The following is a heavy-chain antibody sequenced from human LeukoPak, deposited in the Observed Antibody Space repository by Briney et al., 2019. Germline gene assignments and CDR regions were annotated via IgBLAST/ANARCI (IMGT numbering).Heavy chain of an antibody. V-gene: IGHV1-2*02. Sequence: GASVKVSCKASGYTFTGYYMHWVRQAPGQGLEWMGWINPNSGGTNYAQKFQGRVTMTRDTSISTAYMEPSRLRSDDTAVYYCARDALRFLEWSVNFDYWGQGTLVTVSS. CDR3: ARDALRFLEWSVNFDY. D-gene: IGHD3-3*01. CDR2: INPNSGGT. CDR1: GYTFTGYY. J-gene: IGHJ4*02.